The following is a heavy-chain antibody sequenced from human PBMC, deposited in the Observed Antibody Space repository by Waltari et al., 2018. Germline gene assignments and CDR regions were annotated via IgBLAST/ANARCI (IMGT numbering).Heavy chain of an antibody. Sequence: QVQLQESGPGLVKPSETLSLTCTVSGGSISIYYWSWIRPPPGKGLEWIGYIYYRGSTNYNPSLKSRVTISVDTSKNQFSLKLSSVTAADTAVYYCARDQYGGSGGYWGQGTLVTVSS. CDR1: GGSISIYY. CDR2: IYYRGST. J-gene: IGHJ4*02. CDR3: ARDQYGGSGGY. D-gene: IGHD5-12*01. V-gene: IGHV4-59*01.